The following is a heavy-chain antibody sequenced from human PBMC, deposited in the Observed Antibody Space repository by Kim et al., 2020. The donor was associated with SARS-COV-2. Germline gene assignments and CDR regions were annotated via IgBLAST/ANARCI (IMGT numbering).Heavy chain of an antibody. CDR3: AKDRSSSDYDHNFGS. CDR2: ISGSAYAT. J-gene: IGHJ4*02. V-gene: IGHV3-23*01. D-gene: IGHD5-12*01. Sequence: GGSLRLSCTASGFTFSSYAMSWVRQAPGKGLEWVSSISGSAYATYYADSVKGRFTISRDNSKNTLYLQMSSLKAEDTALYHCAKDRSSSDYDHNFGSWGQGTLVTVSS. CDR1: GFTFSSYA.